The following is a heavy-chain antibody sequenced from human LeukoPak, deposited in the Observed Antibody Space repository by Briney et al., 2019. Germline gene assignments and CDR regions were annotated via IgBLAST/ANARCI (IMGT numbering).Heavy chain of an antibody. CDR2: IYTSGST. V-gene: IGHV4-61*02. D-gene: IGHD6-19*01. Sequence: SETLSLTCTVSGGSISSGSYYWSWIRQPAGKGLEWIGRIYTSGSTNYNPSLKSRVTMSVDTSKNQFSLKLSSVTAADTAVYYCARDLRGSGSFGWFDPWGQGTLVTVSS. CDR1: GGSISSGSYY. J-gene: IGHJ5*02. CDR3: ARDLRGSGSFGWFDP.